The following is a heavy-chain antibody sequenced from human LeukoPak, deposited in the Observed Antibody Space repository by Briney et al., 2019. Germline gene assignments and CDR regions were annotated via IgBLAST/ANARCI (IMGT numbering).Heavy chain of an antibody. CDR2: INPNSGGT. CDR3: ARDRFDIVGGSFQH. J-gene: IGHJ1*01. V-gene: IGHV1-2*06. Sequence: AASVKVSCKAYGYTFTGYYMHWVRQAPGQGLECMGRINPNSGGTNYAQKFQGRVTMTRDTSISTAYMELSRLRSDDTAVYYCARDRFDIVGGSFQHWGQGTLVTVSS. D-gene: IGHD1-26*01. CDR1: GYTFTGYY.